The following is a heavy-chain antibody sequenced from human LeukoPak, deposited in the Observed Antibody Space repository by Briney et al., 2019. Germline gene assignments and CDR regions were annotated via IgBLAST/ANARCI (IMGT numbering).Heavy chain of an antibody. D-gene: IGHD2-2*01. CDR3: ATEPYCSSTSCFNDAFDI. Sequence: GASVKVSCKVSGYTLTELSMHWLRQAPGKGLEWMGGFDPEDGETIYAQKFQGRVTMTEDTSTDTAYMELSSLRSEDTAVYYCATEPYCSSTSCFNDAFDIWGQGTMVTVSS. J-gene: IGHJ3*02. V-gene: IGHV1-24*01. CDR1: GYTLTELS. CDR2: FDPEDGET.